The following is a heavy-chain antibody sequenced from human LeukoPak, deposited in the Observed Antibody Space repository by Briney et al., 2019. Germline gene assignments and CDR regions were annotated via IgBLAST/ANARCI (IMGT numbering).Heavy chain of an antibody. CDR1: GDSISSSY. J-gene: IGHJ6*02. V-gene: IGHV4-59*08. CDR3: ARSIVVAGIVSDYYYYAMDV. D-gene: IGHD6-19*01. CDR2: IYYSGSP. Sequence: SETLSLTCTVSGDSISSSYWSWIRQPPGKGLEWIGYIYYSGSPNYNPSLKSRVTIPVHTSKKQFSLKLTSVTAADTAVYYCARSIVVAGIVSDYYYYAMDVWGQGTTVTVSS.